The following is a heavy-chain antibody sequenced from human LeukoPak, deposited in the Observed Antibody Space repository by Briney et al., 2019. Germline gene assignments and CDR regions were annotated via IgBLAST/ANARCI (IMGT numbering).Heavy chain of an antibody. CDR1: GYSINSFYY. CDR3: ARDDSPEGQQEYYFDY. Sequence: SETLSLTCAVSGYSINSFYYWGWIRQPPGKGLEWIASISHRGSTYYNLSLKSRVTISVDTVKNQLSLKVDSVTAADTAVYYCARDDSPEGQQEYYFDYWGQGTLVTVSS. J-gene: IGHJ4*02. CDR2: ISHRGST. V-gene: IGHV4-38-2*02. D-gene: IGHD2-15*01.